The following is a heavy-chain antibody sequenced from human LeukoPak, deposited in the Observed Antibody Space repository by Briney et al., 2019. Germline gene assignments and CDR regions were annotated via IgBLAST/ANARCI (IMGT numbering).Heavy chain of an antibody. Sequence: TGGSLRLSCAASGFTFSSYGMHWVRQAPGKGLEWVAVIWYDGSNKYYADSVKGRFTISRDNSKNTLYLQMNSLRAEDTAVYYCAIEYSSGWAHDAFDIWGQGTMVTVSS. D-gene: IGHD6-19*01. CDR1: GFTFSSYG. CDR2: IWYDGSNK. J-gene: IGHJ3*02. CDR3: AIEYSSGWAHDAFDI. V-gene: IGHV3-33*01.